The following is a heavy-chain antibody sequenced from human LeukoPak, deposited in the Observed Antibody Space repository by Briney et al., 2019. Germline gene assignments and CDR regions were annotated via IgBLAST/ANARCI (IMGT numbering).Heavy chain of an antibody. CDR1: GYTFTSYG. CDR2: ISAYNGNT. Sequence: EASVKVSCKASGYTFTSYGISWVRQAPGQGLEWMGWISAYNGNTNYAQKLQGRVTMTTDTSTSTAYMELRSLRSDDTAVYYCARDRIQLWLSPKVFDYWGQGTLVTVSS. D-gene: IGHD5-18*01. J-gene: IGHJ4*02. CDR3: ARDRIQLWLSPKVFDY. V-gene: IGHV1-18*01.